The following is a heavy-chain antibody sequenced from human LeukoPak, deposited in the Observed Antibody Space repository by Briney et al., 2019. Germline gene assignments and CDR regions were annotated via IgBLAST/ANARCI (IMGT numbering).Heavy chain of an antibody. CDR2: IYNGGST. CDR1: GGSISSNFYY. Sequence: SETLSLTCTVSGGSISSNFYYWGWIRQPPGKGLEWIGSIYNGGSTYYNPSLRSRVTISVDTSKNQFSLKLSSVTAADTAVYYCARPGEVYYYDSSGYPAHYFDYWGQGTLVTVSS. D-gene: IGHD3-22*01. V-gene: IGHV4-39*01. CDR3: ARPGEVYYYDSSGYPAHYFDY. J-gene: IGHJ4*02.